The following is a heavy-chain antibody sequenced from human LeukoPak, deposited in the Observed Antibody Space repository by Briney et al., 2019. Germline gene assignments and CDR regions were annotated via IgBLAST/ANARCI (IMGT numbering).Heavy chain of an antibody. CDR2: ITNDGSST. Sequence: GGSLRLSCAASGLTFSSHWMHWVRQAPGKGLVWVSRITNDGSSTTYADSVKGRFTISRDNAKNSLYLQMNSLRAEDTAVYYCARDFYGKGDYWGQGTLVTVSS. J-gene: IGHJ4*02. V-gene: IGHV3-74*01. D-gene: IGHD3-16*01. CDR1: GLTFSSHW. CDR3: ARDFYGKGDY.